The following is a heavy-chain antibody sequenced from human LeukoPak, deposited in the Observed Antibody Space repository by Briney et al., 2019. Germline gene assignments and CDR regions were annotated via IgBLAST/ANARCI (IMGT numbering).Heavy chain of an antibody. CDR2: ISYGGST. J-gene: IGHJ4*02. D-gene: IGHD2-2*01. Sequence: PSQTLSLTCTVSGGSITSADSHWSWIRQHPGQGLEWIGYISYGGSTSYCPSLKSRVAISLDTSKNQFSLKLTSVTAADTAVYYCVRVRTGTSCYDYWGQGARVTVSS. CDR1: GGSITSADSH. CDR3: VRVRTGTSCYDY. V-gene: IGHV4-31*03.